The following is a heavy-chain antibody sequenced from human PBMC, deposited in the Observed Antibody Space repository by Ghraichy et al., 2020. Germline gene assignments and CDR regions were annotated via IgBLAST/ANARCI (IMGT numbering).Heavy chain of an antibody. V-gene: IGHV3-23*01. CDR2: ISCSGDNT. J-gene: IGHJ4*02. CDR1: GFTFSSYA. Sequence: LSLTCAASGFTFSSYALSWVRQAPGKGLEWISTISCSGDNTYYADYVKGRFAISSDTSSNTRYLQMTSLRAEDTALFYCSKADNGGESAGEKDYFDYWGQGTLVTVSS. D-gene: IGHD2-8*01. CDR3: SKADNGGESAGEKDYFDY.